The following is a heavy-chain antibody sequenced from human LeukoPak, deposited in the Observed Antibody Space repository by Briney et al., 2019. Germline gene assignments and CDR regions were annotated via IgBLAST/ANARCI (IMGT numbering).Heavy chain of an antibody. CDR3: ARDALDY. Sequence: GGSLRLSCAASGFTVSSNYMSWVRQAPGKGLEWVSVIYSGGSTYYADSVKGRYTNSTENSKNTLYLQMNSLRAEDTAVYYCARDALDYWGQGTLVTVSS. J-gene: IGHJ4*02. V-gene: IGHV3-66*01. CDR2: IYSGGST. CDR1: GFTVSSNY.